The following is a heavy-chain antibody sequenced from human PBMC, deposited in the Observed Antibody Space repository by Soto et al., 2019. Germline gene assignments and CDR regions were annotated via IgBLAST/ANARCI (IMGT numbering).Heavy chain of an antibody. CDR2: IYYSGST. CDR3: ARVAQGGAGPYYFDY. D-gene: IGHD3-16*01. J-gene: IGHJ4*02. V-gene: IGHV4-59*01. CDR1: GGSISSYY. Sequence: SETLSLTCTVSGGSISSYYWSWIRQPPGKGLEWIGYIYYSGSTNYNPSLKSRVTISVDTSKNQFSLKLSSVTAADTAVYYCARVAQGGAGPYYFDYWGQGKLVTVS.